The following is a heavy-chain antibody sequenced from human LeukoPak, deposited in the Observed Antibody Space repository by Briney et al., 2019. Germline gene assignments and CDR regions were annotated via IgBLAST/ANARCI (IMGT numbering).Heavy chain of an antibody. V-gene: IGHV3-74*01. D-gene: IGHD1-26*01. CDR3: TTLYSGAMDY. CDR1: GFSLNTYW. CDR2: IKTDGSST. J-gene: IGHJ4*02. Sequence: GGSLRLSCAASGFSLNTYWMYWVRQVPEKGLVWVSRIKTDGSSTSYADSVKGRFTISRDNAKNTLYLQMNSQRAEDTAVYYCTTLYSGAMDYWGQGTLVTVSS.